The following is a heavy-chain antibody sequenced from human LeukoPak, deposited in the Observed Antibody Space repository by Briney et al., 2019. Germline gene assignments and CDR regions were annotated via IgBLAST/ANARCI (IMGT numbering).Heavy chain of an antibody. CDR3: ARGSEWELLSCDY. CDR1: GFTFSNYA. CDR2: IIGSGTNT. D-gene: IGHD1-26*01. J-gene: IGHJ4*02. Sequence: GGSLRLSCAASGFTFSNYAMSWVRQAPGKGLEWVSAIIGSGTNTYFADSVKGRFTISRDNSKNSLYLQMNSLRAEDTAVYYCARGSEWELLSCDYWGQGTLVTVSS. V-gene: IGHV3-23*01.